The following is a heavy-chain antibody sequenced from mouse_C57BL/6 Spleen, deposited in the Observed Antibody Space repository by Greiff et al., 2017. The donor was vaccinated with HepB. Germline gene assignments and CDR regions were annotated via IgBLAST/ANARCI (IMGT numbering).Heavy chain of an antibody. CDR2: SRNKANDYTT. J-gene: IGHJ3*01. CDR3: ARDLTGTGFAY. D-gene: IGHD4-1*01. V-gene: IGHV7-1*01. CDR1: GFTFSDFY. Sequence: EVKLMESGGGLVQSGRSLRLSCATSGFTFSDFYMEWVRQAPGKGLEWIAASRNKANDYTTEYSAPVKGRFIVSRDTSQSILYLQMNALRAEDTAIYYCARDLTGTGFAYWGQGTLVTVSA.